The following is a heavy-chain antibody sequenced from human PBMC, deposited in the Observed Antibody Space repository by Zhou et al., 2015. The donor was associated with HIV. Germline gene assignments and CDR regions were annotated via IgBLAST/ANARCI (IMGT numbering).Heavy chain of an antibody. CDR3: ARGMAVAPRIRFDP. D-gene: IGHD6-19*01. J-gene: IGHJ5*02. CDR1: GYTFTSYD. Sequence: QVQLVQSGAEVKKPGASVKVSCKASGYTFTSYDINWVRQATGQGLEWMGWMNPNSGNTGYAQKFQGRVTMSRNTSISTAYMELSSLRFEDTAVYYCARGMAVAPRIRFDPWGQGTLVTVSS. CDR2: MNPNSGNT. V-gene: IGHV1-8*01.